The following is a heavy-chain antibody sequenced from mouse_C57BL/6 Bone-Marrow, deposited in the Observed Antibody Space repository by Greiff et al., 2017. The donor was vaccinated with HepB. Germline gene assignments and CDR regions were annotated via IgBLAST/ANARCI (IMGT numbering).Heavy chain of an antibody. D-gene: IGHD1-1*01. Sequence: VKLVESGPGLVAPSQSLSITCTVSGFSLTSYGVDWVRQPPGKGLEWLGVIWGGGSTNYNSALMSRLSISKDNSKSQVSLKMNSLQTDDTAMYYCAKRGTTVVATDWYFDVWGTGTTVTVSS. CDR2: IWGGGST. J-gene: IGHJ1*03. CDR1: GFSLTSYG. V-gene: IGHV2-9*01. CDR3: AKRGTTVVATDWYFDV.